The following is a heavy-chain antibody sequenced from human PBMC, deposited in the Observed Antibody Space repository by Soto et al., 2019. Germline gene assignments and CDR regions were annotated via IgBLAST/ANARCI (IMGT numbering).Heavy chain of an antibody. J-gene: IGHJ2*01. CDR1: GYTFNNYG. CDR2: IGAYNGNT. Sequence: QVQLVQSGAEVKKPGASVKVSCKASGYTFNNYGISWVRQAPGQGLEWMGWIGAYNGNTDHAQNFQGRVTMTTDTSTNTAYMELRSLGSDDTALYYCARCYCSVGSCYTCWHFDLWGRGTLVTVSS. D-gene: IGHD2-15*01. CDR3: ARCYCSVGSCYTCWHFDL. V-gene: IGHV1-18*01.